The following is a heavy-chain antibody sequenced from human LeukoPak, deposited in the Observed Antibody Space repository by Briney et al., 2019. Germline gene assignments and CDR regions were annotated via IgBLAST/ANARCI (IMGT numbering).Heavy chain of an antibody. V-gene: IGHV3-7*01. Sequence: GGSLRLSCAASGFTFSDYWMSWVRQAPGKGLEWVANINQDGSEKYYVDSVKGRFTISRDSAKNSLYLQMNSLRAEDTAVYYCARDDNWNYEDYWGQGTLVTVSS. CDR3: ARDDNWNYEDY. J-gene: IGHJ4*02. CDR2: INQDGSEK. D-gene: IGHD1-7*01. CDR1: GFTFSDYW.